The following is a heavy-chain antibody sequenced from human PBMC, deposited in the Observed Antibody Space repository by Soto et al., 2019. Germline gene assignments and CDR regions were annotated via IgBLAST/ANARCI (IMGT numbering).Heavy chain of an antibody. CDR3: TRLTPSGFDY. Sequence: GGSLRLSCAASGFTFSGSAMHWVRQASGKGLEWVGRIRSKANSYATAYAASVKGRFTISRDDSKNTAYLQMNSLKTEDTAVYYCTRLTPSGFDYWGQGTLVPVSS. CDR2: IRSKANSYAT. CDR1: GFTFSGSA. V-gene: IGHV3-73*01. J-gene: IGHJ4*02. D-gene: IGHD3-10*01.